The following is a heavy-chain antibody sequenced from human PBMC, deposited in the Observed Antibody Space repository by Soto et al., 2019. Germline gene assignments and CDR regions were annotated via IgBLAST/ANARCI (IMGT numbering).Heavy chain of an antibody. J-gene: IGHJ2*01. CDR3: ARVNIVVVVAATLPADWYFDL. CDR2: IYSGGST. CDR1: GFTVSSNY. V-gene: IGHV3-66*01. D-gene: IGHD2-15*01. Sequence: GGSLRLSCAASGFTVSSNYMSWVRQAPGKGLEWVSVIYSGGSTYYADSVKGRFTISRDNSKNTLYLQMNSLRAEDTAVYYCARVNIVVVVAATLPADWYFDLWGRGTLVTVSS.